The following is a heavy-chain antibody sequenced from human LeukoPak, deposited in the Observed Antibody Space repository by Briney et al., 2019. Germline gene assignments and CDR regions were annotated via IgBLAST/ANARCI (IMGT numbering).Heavy chain of an antibody. CDR2: ISPSSSYM. J-gene: IGHJ3*02. D-gene: IGHD3-22*01. CDR1: GFTFSDYT. V-gene: IGHV3-21*01. Sequence: AGGSLRLSCAASGFTFSDYTMNWVRQAPGKGLEWVSSISPSSSYMYYADSVKGRFTISRDNSKNTLYLQMNSLRAEDTAVYYCAKEDYYDSSGSDAFDIWGQGTMVTVSS. CDR3: AKEDYYDSSGSDAFDI.